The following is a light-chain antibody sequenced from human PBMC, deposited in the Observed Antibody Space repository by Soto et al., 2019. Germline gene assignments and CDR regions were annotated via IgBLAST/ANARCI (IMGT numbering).Light chain of an antibody. V-gene: IGKV3-15*01. CDR1: QSVRNN. CDR3: QQYGDRPRT. Sequence: EIVMPQSPATLSVSPGERATLSCRASQSVRNNLAWYQQKPGQAPSLLIYGASTRATGIPARFSGSVSGTEFTLTISSLESEDFAVYFCQQYGDRPRTFGQGTKVDIK. CDR2: GAS. J-gene: IGKJ1*01.